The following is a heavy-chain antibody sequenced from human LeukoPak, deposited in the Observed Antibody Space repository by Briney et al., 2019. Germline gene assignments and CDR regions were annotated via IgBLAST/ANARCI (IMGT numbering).Heavy chain of an antibody. CDR3: AREGIVEYYFDY. CDR2: IYYSGST. V-gene: IGHV4-39*07. Sequence: SETLSLTCTVSGGSISSSSYYWGWIRQPPGKGLEWIGSIYYSGSTYYNPSLKSRVTISVDTSKNQFSLKLSSVTAADTAVYYCAREGIVEYYFDYWGQGTLVTVSS. J-gene: IGHJ4*02. CDR1: GGSISSSSYY. D-gene: IGHD1-26*01.